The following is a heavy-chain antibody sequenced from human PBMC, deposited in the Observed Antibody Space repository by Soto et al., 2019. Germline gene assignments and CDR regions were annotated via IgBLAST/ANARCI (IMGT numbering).Heavy chain of an antibody. CDR2: IIPIFGTA. Sequence: SVKVSCKACGVTFSRYAISWVRQSPGQGLEWMGGIIPIFGTANYAQKFQGRVTITADESTSTAYMELSSLRSEDTAVYYCAREGRYYDSSGYYYEAFDIWGQGTMVTV. CDR3: AREGRYYDSSGYYYEAFDI. CDR1: GVTFSRYA. D-gene: IGHD3-22*01. V-gene: IGHV1-69*13. J-gene: IGHJ3*02.